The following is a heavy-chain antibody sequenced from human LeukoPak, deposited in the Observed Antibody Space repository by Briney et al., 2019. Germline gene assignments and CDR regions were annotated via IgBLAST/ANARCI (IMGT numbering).Heavy chain of an antibody. Sequence: KSSDTLSLTCTVSGGSISSGGYYWSWIRQPPGKGLEWIGYIYYSGSTNCNPSLKSRVTISVDTSKNQFSLKLSSVTAADTAVYYCARGWNGYNDYWGQGTLVTVSS. CDR3: ARGWNGYNDY. CDR1: GGSISSGGYY. V-gene: IGHV4-61*08. D-gene: IGHD5-24*01. J-gene: IGHJ4*02. CDR2: IYYSGST.